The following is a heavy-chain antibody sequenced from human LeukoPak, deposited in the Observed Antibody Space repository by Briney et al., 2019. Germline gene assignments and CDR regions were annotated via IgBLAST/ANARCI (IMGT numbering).Heavy chain of an antibody. CDR3: AKGGPGAFDF. Sequence: PGGSLRLSCAASGFTFSDYAMSWVRQAPGKGLEWVSSIGGSGGSAHYTDSVKGRFTISRDNSKDTLFLQMNSLRAEDTAVYYCAKGGPGAFDFWGQGTMVAVSS. V-gene: IGHV3-23*01. J-gene: IGHJ3*01. CDR2: IGGSGGSA. CDR1: GFTFSDYA. D-gene: IGHD2-15*01.